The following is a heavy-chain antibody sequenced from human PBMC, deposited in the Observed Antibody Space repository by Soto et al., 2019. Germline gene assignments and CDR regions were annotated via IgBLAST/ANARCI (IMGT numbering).Heavy chain of an antibody. V-gene: IGHV4-31*03. D-gene: IGHD3-3*01. J-gene: IGHJ4*02. CDR2: MYYIGTT. Sequence: QVQLQESGPGLVKPSQTLSLTCTVSGGSVSSGGYYWSWIRQHPGKGLEWIGYMYYIGTTQYNPSLKSRVTMSIDTSKNQFSLKLNSVTAADTAVYYCERHPGGNGYYLYFDSWGQGTLVTVSS. CDR1: GGSVSSGGYY. CDR3: ERHPGGNGYYLYFDS.